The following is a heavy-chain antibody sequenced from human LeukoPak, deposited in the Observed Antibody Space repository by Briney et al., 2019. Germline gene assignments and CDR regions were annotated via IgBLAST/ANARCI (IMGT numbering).Heavy chain of an antibody. CDR2: IGLTDTTI. V-gene: IGHV3-11*01. J-gene: IGHJ2*01. D-gene: IGHD7-27*01. CDR3: ARLKLGYWYFDL. Sequence: GGSLRLSCAASGFTFSDYYMSWIRQVPGKGLEWVSYIGLTDTTIYYADSLKGRFAISRDNAKNSLYLHTHSLRAEDTAIYYCARLKLGYWYFDLWGRGTLLTVSS. CDR1: GFTFSDYY.